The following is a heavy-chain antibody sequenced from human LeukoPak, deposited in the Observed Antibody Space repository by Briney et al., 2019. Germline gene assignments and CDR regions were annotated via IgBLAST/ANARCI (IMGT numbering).Heavy chain of an antibody. CDR2: IRYDGSNK. D-gene: IGHD2-2*01. V-gene: IGHV3-30*02. J-gene: IGHJ4*02. Sequence: GGSLRLSCAASGFTFSSYGTHWVRQAPGKGLEWVAFIRYDGSNKYYADSVKGRFTISRDNSKNTLYLQMNSLRAEDTAVYYCATTRVVPANDWGQGTLVTVSS. CDR1: GFTFSSYG. CDR3: ATTRVVPAND.